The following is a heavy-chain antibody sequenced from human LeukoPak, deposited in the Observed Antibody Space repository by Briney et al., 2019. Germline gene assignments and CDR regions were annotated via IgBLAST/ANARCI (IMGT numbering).Heavy chain of an antibody. Sequence: KPSETLSLTCTVSGGSISSYYWSWIRQPPGKGLEWIGYIYYSGSTNYNPSLKSRVTISVDTSKNQFSLKLSSVTAAVTAVYYCARIGHPNSSSWSTRYYYYYYMDVWGKGTTVTISS. CDR1: GGSISSYY. CDR2: IYYSGST. V-gene: IGHV4-59*01. J-gene: IGHJ6*03. D-gene: IGHD6-13*01. CDR3: ARIGHPNSSSWSTRYYYYYYMDV.